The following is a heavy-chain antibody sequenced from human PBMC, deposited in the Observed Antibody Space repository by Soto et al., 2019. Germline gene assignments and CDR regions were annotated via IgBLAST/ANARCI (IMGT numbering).Heavy chain of an antibody. Sequence: QVQLQQWGAGLLKPAETLSLTCAVYGGSFSDYYWSWIRQPPGKGPEWIGEINHSGSSNYNPSLKSRVTISVDKSKNQFSVKLSSVTAADTAVYYCARLGVYVTLWYYHTDVWGRGTTVTVS. CDR1: GGSFSDYY. D-gene: IGHD2-8*01. J-gene: IGHJ6*03. CDR3: ARLGVYVTLWYYHTDV. V-gene: IGHV4-34*01. CDR2: INHSGSS.